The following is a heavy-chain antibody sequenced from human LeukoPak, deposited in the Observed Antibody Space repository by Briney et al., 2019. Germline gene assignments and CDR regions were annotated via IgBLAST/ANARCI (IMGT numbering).Heavy chain of an antibody. CDR2: IYYSGST. CDR3: ARDNRMVRGAFDI. CDR1: GGSISSYY. V-gene: IGHV4-59*01. D-gene: IGHD3-10*01. J-gene: IGHJ3*02. Sequence: SETLSLTCTVSGGSISSYYWSWIRQPPGKGLEWIGYIYYSGSTNYNPSLKSRVTISVDTSKNQFSLKLSSVTAADTAVYYCARDNRMVRGAFDIWGQGTMVTVSS.